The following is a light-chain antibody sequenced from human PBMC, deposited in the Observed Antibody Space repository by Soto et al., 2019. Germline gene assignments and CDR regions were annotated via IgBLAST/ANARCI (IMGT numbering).Light chain of an antibody. Sequence: DIQMTQSPSSVSASVGDRVTIRCRASQVIGSWLAWYQQKPGKAPELLIHQASTLQSGVPSRFSGSGSGTEFTLNISSLQPDDFATYYCQQYNSHSETFGQGTKVDIK. CDR1: QVIGSW. CDR2: QAS. J-gene: IGKJ1*01. V-gene: IGKV1-5*03. CDR3: QQYNSHSET.